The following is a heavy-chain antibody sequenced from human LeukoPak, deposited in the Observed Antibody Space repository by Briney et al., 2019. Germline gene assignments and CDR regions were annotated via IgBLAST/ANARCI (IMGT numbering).Heavy chain of an antibody. CDR2: VYRTGDT. J-gene: IGHJ4*02. CDR1: GYSISTGNY. CDR3: ARDPIAAAGDFDY. Sequence: SETLSLTCAVSGYSISTGNYWGWIRQPPGKGLEWIGTVYRTGDTHFNPSLKSRVTISVDTSKNHLSLKMSSVTAADTAVYYCARDPIAAAGDFDYWGQGTLVTVSS. D-gene: IGHD6-13*01. V-gene: IGHV4-38-2*02.